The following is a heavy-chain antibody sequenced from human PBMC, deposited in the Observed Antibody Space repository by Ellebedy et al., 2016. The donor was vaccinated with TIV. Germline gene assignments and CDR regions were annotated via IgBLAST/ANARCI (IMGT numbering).Heavy chain of an antibody. V-gene: IGHV4-31*03. CDR1: GDSISSGGYY. J-gene: IGHJ4*02. D-gene: IGHD3-9*01. Sequence: MPSETLSLTCTVSGDSISSGGYYWTWIRRRPEKGLEWIGCIYYTGTTFYNPSLKSRVTISVDTSKNQFSLTLSSVTAADTALYYCARTLTGYAPLDDWGQGTLVTVSS. CDR3: ARTLTGYAPLDD. CDR2: IYYTGTT.